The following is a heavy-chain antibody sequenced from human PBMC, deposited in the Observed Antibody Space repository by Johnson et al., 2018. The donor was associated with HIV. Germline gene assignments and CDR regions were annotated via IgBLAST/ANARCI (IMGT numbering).Heavy chain of an antibody. CDR2: ISYDGSNK. CDR1: GFTFSSYA. Sequence: QMQLVESGGGVVQPGRSLRLSCAASGFTFSSYAMHWVRQAPGKGLELVAVISYDGSNKYYADSVKGRFTISRDNAKNTLYLQMNSLRGEDTAVYFCTRGVYSPSSGYAEPSGSVDAFDVWGQGTMVTVSS. D-gene: IGHD3-22*01. CDR3: TRGVYSPSSGYAEPSGSVDAFDV. J-gene: IGHJ3*01. V-gene: IGHV3-30-3*01.